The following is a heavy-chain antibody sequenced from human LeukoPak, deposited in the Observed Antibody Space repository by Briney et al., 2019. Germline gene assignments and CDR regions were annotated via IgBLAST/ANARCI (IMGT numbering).Heavy chain of an antibody. J-gene: IGHJ6*02. Sequence: ASVKVSCKASGYTFTSYGISWVRQAPGQGLEWMGWISAYNGNTNYAQKLQGRVTMTTDTSTSTAYMELRSLRSDDTAVYYCARDDPAQNTEYSYGFVLGPYYYYYGMDVWGQGTTVTVSS. D-gene: IGHD5-18*01. CDR1: GYTFTSYG. CDR2: ISAYNGNT. CDR3: ARDDPAQNTEYSYGFVLGPYYYYYGMDV. V-gene: IGHV1-18*01.